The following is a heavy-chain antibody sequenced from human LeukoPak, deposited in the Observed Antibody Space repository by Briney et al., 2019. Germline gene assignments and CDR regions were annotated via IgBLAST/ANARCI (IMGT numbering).Heavy chain of an antibody. Sequence: ASETLSLTCTVSGGSISSYYWSWIRQPPGKGLEWIGEINHSGSTNYNPSLKSRVTISIDTSKNQFSLKLSSVTAADTAVYYCTRQYYDILTGYYYYFDYWGQGTLVTVSS. D-gene: IGHD3-9*01. V-gene: IGHV4-34*01. CDR3: TRQYYDILTGYYYYFDY. CDR2: INHSGST. CDR1: GGSISSYY. J-gene: IGHJ4*02.